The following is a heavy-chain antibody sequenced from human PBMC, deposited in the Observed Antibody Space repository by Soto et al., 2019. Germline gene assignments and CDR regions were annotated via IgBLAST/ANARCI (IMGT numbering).Heavy chain of an antibody. V-gene: IGHV1-69*13. Sequence: ASVKVSCKASGGTFSSYAISWVRQAPGQGLEWMGGFIPIFGTANYAQKFQGRVTITADESTSTAYMELSCLRSEDTAVYYCARDGTLSYYHDSSGYYPDAFDIWGQGTMVTVSS. J-gene: IGHJ3*02. CDR3: ARDGTLSYYHDSSGYYPDAFDI. CDR2: FIPIFGTA. D-gene: IGHD3-22*01. CDR1: GGTFSSYA.